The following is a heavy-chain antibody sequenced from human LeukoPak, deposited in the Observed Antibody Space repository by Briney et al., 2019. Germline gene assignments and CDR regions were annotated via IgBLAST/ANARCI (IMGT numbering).Heavy chain of an antibody. CDR1: GYSISSGGYS. Sequence: SETLSPTCTVSGYSISSGGYSWSWIRQPPGKGLEWIGYIYHSGSTYYNPSLKSRVTISVDRSKNQFSLKLSSVTAADTAVYYCARVAQLGGNYYYYYMDVWGKGTTVTVSS. CDR3: ARVAQLGGNYYYYYMDV. D-gene: IGHD6-6*01. CDR2: IYHSGST. V-gene: IGHV4-30-2*01. J-gene: IGHJ6*03.